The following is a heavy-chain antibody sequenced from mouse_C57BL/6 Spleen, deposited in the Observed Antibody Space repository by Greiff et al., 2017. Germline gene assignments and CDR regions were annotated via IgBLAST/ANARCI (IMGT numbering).Heavy chain of an antibody. V-gene: IGHV1-54*01. D-gene: IGHD3-1*01. CDR1: GYAFTNYL. CDR3: ARSGTWDY. Sequence: QVQLKQSGAELVRPGTSVKVSCKASGYAFTNYLIEWVKQRPGQGLEWIGVSNPGSGGTNYNEKFKGKATLTADKSSSTAYMQLSSLTSEDSAVYFCARSGTWDYWGQGTTLTVSS. J-gene: IGHJ2*01. CDR2: SNPGSGGT.